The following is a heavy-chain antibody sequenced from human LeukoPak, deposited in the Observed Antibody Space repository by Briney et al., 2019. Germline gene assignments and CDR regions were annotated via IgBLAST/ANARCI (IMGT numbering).Heavy chain of an antibody. D-gene: IGHD1-1*01. CDR1: GFSFNSYS. Sequence: PGGSLRLSCTASGFSFNSYSMNWVRQAPGKGLEWVPSISSTSSYIHYADSVKGRFTISRDNARNSLYLQMNSLRVEDTAVYYCARKGNWNYDYWGQGTLVTVSS. J-gene: IGHJ4*02. CDR3: ARKGNWNYDY. CDR2: ISSTSSYI. V-gene: IGHV3-21*01.